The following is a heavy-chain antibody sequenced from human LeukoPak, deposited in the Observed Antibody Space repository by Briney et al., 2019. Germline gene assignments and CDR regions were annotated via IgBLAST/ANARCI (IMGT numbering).Heavy chain of an antibody. Sequence: GGSLRLSCVTSGFTFSSYGMHWVRQAPGKGLEWVAFIRYDESNKYYADSVKGRFTISRDNSKNTLYLQTNSLRAEDTAVYYCARPASRGQQLVRVYFDYWGQGTLVTVSS. CDR3: ARPASRGQQLVRVYFDY. CDR1: GFTFSSYG. D-gene: IGHD6-13*01. J-gene: IGHJ4*02. V-gene: IGHV3-30*02. CDR2: IRYDESNK.